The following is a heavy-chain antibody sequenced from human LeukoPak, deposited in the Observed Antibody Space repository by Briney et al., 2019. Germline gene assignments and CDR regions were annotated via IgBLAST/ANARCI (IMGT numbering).Heavy chain of an antibody. CDR1: EFSVSSNY. J-gene: IGHJ4*02. Sequence: GGSLRLSCAASEFSVSSNYMSWVRQAPGKGLEWVSVTYAGGSTYYADSVKGRFTISRDNSKNTLYLEMNSRRAEDTAVYYCGGGGWYYFHYRGQGTLVTVSS. V-gene: IGHV3-53*01. CDR3: GGGGWYYFHY. CDR2: TYAGGST. D-gene: IGHD2-15*01.